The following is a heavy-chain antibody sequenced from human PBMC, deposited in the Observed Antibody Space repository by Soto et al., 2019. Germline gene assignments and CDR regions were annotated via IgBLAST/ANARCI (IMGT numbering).Heavy chain of an antibody. V-gene: IGHV4-61*01. CDR3: ARGVVALWRY. J-gene: IGHJ4*02. CDR2: IYYSGST. Sequence: KPSETLSLTCTVSGGSVNSDNFYWSWIRQPPGRGLEWIGYIYYSGSTNYNPSLKSRVTISVDTSRNQFSLKLSSVTAADTAVYYCARGVVALWRYWGQGTLVTVSS. CDR1: GGSVNSDNFY. D-gene: IGHD5-12*01.